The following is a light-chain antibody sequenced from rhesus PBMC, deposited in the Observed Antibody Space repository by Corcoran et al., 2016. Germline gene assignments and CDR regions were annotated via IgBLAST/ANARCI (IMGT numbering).Light chain of an antibody. Sequence: EIVMTQSPATLSLSPGERATLSCRASQSVSSNLAWYQQKPGQAPSLLISGASSRATGIPGRFSGSGSGTDFTLTISSLEPEDFAVYYCQQYSNWPQYSFGQGTKVEIK. CDR1: QSVSSN. V-gene: IGKV3-42*03. J-gene: IGKJ2*01. CDR2: GAS. CDR3: QQYSNWPQYS.